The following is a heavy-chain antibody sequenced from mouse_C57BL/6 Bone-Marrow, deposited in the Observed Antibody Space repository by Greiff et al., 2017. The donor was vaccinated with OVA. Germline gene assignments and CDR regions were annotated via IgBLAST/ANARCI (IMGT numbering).Heavy chain of an antibody. J-gene: IGHJ3*01. CDR2: IYPRRGNT. V-gene: IGHV1-81*01. Sequence: VQLQQSGAELARPGASVKLSCKASGYTFTSYGISWVKQRTGQGLEWIGEIYPRRGNTYYNEKFKGKATLTADKSSSTAYMELRSLTSEDSAVYFCARRGDYDEGGFAYWGQGTLVTVSA. D-gene: IGHD2-4*01. CDR1: GYTFTSYG. CDR3: ARRGDYDEGGFAY.